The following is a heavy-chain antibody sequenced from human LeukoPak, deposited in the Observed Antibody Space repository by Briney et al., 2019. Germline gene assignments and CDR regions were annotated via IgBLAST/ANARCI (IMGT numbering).Heavy chain of an antibody. CDR2: ISGSGGST. D-gene: IGHD3-22*01. CDR1: GFTFSSYA. J-gene: IGHJ4*02. Sequence: PGGSLRLSCAASGFTFSSYAMSWVRQAPGKGLEWVSAISGSGGSTYYADSVKGRFTISRDNSKNTLYLQMNSLRAEDTAVYYCAKGELYYYDSSGYTKPFDYWGQGTLVTVSS. CDR3: AKGELYYYDSSGYTKPFDY. V-gene: IGHV3-23*01.